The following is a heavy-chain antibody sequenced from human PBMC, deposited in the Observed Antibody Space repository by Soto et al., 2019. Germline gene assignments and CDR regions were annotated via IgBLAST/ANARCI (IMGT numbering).Heavy chain of an antibody. CDR2: IYYSGST. CDR1: GVSPSSDGYY. CDR3: ARDLKVDSSGWYGDYYYYYGMDV. Sequence: TFSLTCTVSGVSPSSDGYYGNWIRLPPRKDLEWIGYIYYSGSTYYNPSLKSRVTISVDTSKNQFSPKLSSVTAADTAVYYCARDLKVDSSGWYGDYYYYYGMDVWGQGTTVS. V-gene: IGHV4-31*03. J-gene: IGHJ6*01. D-gene: IGHD6-19*01.